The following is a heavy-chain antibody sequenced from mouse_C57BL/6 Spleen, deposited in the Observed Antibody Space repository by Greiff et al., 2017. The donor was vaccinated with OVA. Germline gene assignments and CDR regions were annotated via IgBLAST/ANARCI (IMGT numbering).Heavy chain of an antibody. Sequence: DVHLVESGGGLVKPGGSLKLSCAASGFTFSDYGMHWVRQAPEKGLEWVAYISSGSSTIYYADTVKGRFSISRDNAKNTLFLQMTSLRSEDTAMYYCARTYYSNYGGGAMDYWGQGTSVTVSS. D-gene: IGHD2-5*01. CDR3: ARTYYSNYGGGAMDY. V-gene: IGHV5-17*01. J-gene: IGHJ4*01. CDR2: ISSGSSTI. CDR1: GFTFSDYG.